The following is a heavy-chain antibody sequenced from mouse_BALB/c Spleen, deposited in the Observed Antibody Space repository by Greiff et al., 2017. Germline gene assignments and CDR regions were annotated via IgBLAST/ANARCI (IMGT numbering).Heavy chain of an antibody. CDR2: LWGGGST. V-gene: IGHV2-6-4*01. CDR3: ARTHGITSSWCAD. Sequence: VQLKESGPGLVEPSQSLSITCTVSGFYFSSSSVHWVRQPPGQGLEWLGMLWGGGSTDYNSPLKSRLSISKDNSKSQVYLQMNSLQTDDTAMYYCARTHGITSSWCADWGQGTLVTVAA. D-gene: IGHD2-4*01. J-gene: IGHJ3*01. CDR1: GFYFSSSS.